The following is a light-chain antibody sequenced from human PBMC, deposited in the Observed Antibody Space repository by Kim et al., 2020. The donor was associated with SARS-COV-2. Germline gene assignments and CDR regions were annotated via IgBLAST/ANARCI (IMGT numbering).Light chain of an antibody. CDR3: MQALQTPYT. V-gene: IGKV2-28*01. CDR2: LGS. Sequence: DIVMTQSPLSLPVTPGEPASISCRSSQSLLHSNGYNYLDWYRQKPGQSPQLLIYLGSNRASGVPDRFSGSGSGTDFTLKISRVEAEDVGVYYCMQALQTPYTFGQGTKLEI. J-gene: IGKJ2*01. CDR1: QSLLHSNGYNY.